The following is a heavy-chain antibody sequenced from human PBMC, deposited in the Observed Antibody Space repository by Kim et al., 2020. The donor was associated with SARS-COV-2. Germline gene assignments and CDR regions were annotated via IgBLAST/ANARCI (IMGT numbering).Heavy chain of an antibody. CDR3: ARVGFYRVRGVMDY. CDR1: GFTFSSYW. V-gene: IGHV3-7*01. CDR2: IKQDGSEK. Sequence: GGSLRLSCAASGFTFSSYWMSWVRQAPGKGLEWVANIKQDGSEKYYVDSVKGRFTISRDNAKNSLYLQMNSLRAEDTAVYYCARVGFYRVRGVMDYWGQGTLVTVSS. J-gene: IGHJ4*02. D-gene: IGHD3-10*01.